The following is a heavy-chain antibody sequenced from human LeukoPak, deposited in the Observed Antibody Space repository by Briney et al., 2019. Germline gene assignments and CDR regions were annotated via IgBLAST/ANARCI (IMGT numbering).Heavy chain of an antibody. CDR2: ISGSGGST. CDR3: ATSSNTYYYDSSGYPYYFDY. V-gene: IGHV3-23*01. D-gene: IGHD3-22*01. CDR1: GFTFSTYA. J-gene: IGHJ4*02. Sequence: PGGSLRLSCVASGFTFSTYAMSWVRQAPGKGLEWVSGISGSGGSTYYADSVKGRFTISRDNSKNTLYLQMNQMNSLRAEDTAVYYCATSSNTYYYDSSGYPYYFDYWGQGTLVTVSS.